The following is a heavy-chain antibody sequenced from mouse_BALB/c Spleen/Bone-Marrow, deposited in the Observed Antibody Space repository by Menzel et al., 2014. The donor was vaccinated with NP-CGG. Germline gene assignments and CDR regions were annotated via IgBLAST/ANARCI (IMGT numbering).Heavy chain of an antibody. CDR2: ISGGGSYR. CDR1: GFIFSSYG. V-gene: IGHV5-9-2*01. J-gene: IGHJ2*01. Sequence: EVQGVESGGGLVKPGGSLKLSCTASGFIFSSYGMSWVRQTPEKRLEWVATISGGGSYRYYPDSVQGRITISRDNAKNNLYLQMSSLRSEDTALYYCATQNFDYWGQGTTLTVSS. CDR3: ATQNFDY.